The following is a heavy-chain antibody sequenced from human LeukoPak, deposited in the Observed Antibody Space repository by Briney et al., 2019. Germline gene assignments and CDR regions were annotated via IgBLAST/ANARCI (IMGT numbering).Heavy chain of an antibody. D-gene: IGHD3-9*01. J-gene: IGHJ4*02. CDR1: GFTFDDYA. V-gene: IGHV3-9*01. Sequence: PGRSLRLTCAASGFTFDDYAMYWVRQAPGKGLEWVSGISWKSGSIGYADSVKGRFTNSRDNAKNSLYLQMNSLRAEDTALYYCAKGAGILTGGDYFDFWGQGTLVTVSS. CDR2: ISWKSGSI. CDR3: AKGAGILTGGDYFDF.